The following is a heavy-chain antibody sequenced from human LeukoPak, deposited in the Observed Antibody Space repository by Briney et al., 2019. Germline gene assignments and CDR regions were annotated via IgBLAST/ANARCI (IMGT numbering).Heavy chain of an antibody. D-gene: IGHD2-21*02. CDR1: NGSISSGGYY. Sequence: PSETLSLTCTVSNGSISSGGYYWNWIRQPPGKGLEWIGEINHSGSTNYNPSLKSRVTISVDTSKNQFSLKLSSVTAADTAVYYCARGQPAYCGGDCQIQIPYFDYWGLGTLVTVSS. CDR2: INHSGST. CDR3: ARGQPAYCGGDCQIQIPYFDY. J-gene: IGHJ4*02. V-gene: IGHV4-39*07.